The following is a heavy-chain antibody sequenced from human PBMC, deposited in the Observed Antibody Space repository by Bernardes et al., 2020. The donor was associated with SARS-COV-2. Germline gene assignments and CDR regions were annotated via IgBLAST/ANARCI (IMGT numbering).Heavy chain of an antibody. CDR1: GYTFTSYG. V-gene: IGHV1-18*01. CDR3: ARDNWGDYVWGSYRLNMGTLPGVYGMDV. D-gene: IGHD3-16*02. Sequence: ASVKVSCKASGYTFTSYGISWVRQAPGQGLEWMGWISAYNGNTNYAQKLQGRVTMTTDTSTSTAYMELRSLRSDDTAVYYCARDNWGDYVWGSYRLNMGTLPGVYGMDVWGQGTTVTVSS. J-gene: IGHJ6*02. CDR2: ISAYNGNT.